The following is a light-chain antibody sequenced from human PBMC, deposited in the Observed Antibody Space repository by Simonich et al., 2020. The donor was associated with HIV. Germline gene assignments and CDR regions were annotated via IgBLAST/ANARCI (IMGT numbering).Light chain of an antibody. V-gene: IGLV2-23*01. Sequence: QSALTQPASVSGSPGQSITISCTGTSRDVGRYNLVSWYQQHPGTAPKLLIYEDTRRPSGVSNRFSGSKSGNTASLTISGLQADDETDYYCCSYAGRVVFGGGTKLTVL. CDR1: SRDVGRYNL. J-gene: IGLJ2*01. CDR3: CSYAGRVV. CDR2: EDT.